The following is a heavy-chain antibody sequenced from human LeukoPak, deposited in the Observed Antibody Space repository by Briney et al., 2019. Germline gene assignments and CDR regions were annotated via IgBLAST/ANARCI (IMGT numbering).Heavy chain of an antibody. Sequence: ASVKVSCKPSGYTFTSYDISWVREATGQELEWMGWMNPNSGNTGYAQKFQGRVTMTRNTSISTAYMELSSLRSEDTAVYYCAREKNAFDIWGQGTMVTVSS. V-gene: IGHV1-8*01. CDR3: AREKNAFDI. CDR2: MNPNSGNT. J-gene: IGHJ3*02. CDR1: GYTFTSYD.